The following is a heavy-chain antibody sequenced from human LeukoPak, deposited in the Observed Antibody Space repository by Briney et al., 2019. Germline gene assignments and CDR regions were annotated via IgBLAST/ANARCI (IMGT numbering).Heavy chain of an antibody. Sequence: GGSLTLSCPASGFTFSSYAMSWVRQAPGKGLEWISYIGISSGNTKYADSVKGRFTISADNARNSLYLQMNSLRVEDTAEYYCAKRGGTESFYYYYYMDVWGKGTTVTVSS. D-gene: IGHD2-15*01. V-gene: IGHV3-48*04. CDR2: IGISSGNT. J-gene: IGHJ6*03. CDR3: AKRGGTESFYYYYYMDV. CDR1: GFTFSSYA.